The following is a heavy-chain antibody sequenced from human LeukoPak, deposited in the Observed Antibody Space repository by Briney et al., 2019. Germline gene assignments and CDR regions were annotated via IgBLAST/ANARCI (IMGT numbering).Heavy chain of an antibody. Sequence: GGSLRLSCAASGFTFSSSAMHWVRQAPDKGLEWVAVISYDGSNKYYADSVKGRFTISRDNSKNTPYLQMNSLRADDTSVYYCGREGDSGGGYEGFDYWGQETLVTVS. V-gene: IGHV3-30-3*01. D-gene: IGHD6-19*01. CDR3: GREGDSGGGYEGFDY. J-gene: IGHJ4*02. CDR1: GFTFSSSA. CDR2: ISYDGSNK.